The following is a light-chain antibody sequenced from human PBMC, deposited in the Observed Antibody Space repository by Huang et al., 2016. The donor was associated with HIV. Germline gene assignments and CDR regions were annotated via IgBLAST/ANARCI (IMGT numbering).Light chain of an antibody. CDR3: QQYNNWPYT. CDR1: QRVSSN. CDR2: GAS. V-gene: IGKV3-15*01. J-gene: IGKJ2*01. Sequence: EIVMMQSPATLSVSPGERATLSCRASQRVSSNLAWDQQKPGQAPRLLTYGASTRATGIPSRFSCSGSGTEFTLTISSLQSEDFAVYYCQQYNNWPYTFGQGTKLEIK.